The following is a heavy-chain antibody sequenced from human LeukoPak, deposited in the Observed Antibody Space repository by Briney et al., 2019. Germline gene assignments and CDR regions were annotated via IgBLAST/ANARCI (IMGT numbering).Heavy chain of an antibody. D-gene: IGHD2-2*01. Sequence: AGGSLRLSCAASGFIGSNYYMNWVRQAPGKGLECVSVIYNGGATYYADSVKGRFTISRDNSKNTLYLQMNGLRAEDTAVYFCAREFGSGTFDWGQGTLVTVSS. V-gene: IGHV3-53*01. J-gene: IGHJ4*02. CDR3: AREFGSGTFD. CDR2: IYNGGAT. CDR1: GFIGSNYY.